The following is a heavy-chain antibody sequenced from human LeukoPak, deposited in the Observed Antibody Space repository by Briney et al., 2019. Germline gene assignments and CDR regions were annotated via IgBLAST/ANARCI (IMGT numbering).Heavy chain of an antibody. CDR3: ARVRSAAGAFGY. J-gene: IGHJ4*02. V-gene: IGHV4-30-2*01. D-gene: IGHD6-13*01. CDR2: IYHSGST. CDR1: GVSISYSGYS. Sequence: PSQTLSLTCAVSGVSISYSGYSWSWIRQPPGKGLEWIGYIYHSGSTNYNPSLKSRVTISVDTSKNQFSLKLSSVTAADTAVYYCARVRSAAGAFGYWGQGTLVTVSS.